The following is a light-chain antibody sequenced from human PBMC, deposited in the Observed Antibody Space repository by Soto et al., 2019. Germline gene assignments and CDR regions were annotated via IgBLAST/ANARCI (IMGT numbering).Light chain of an antibody. CDR2: DVS. J-gene: IGLJ7*01. Sequence: QSDLTQPASVSASPGQSITISCTGTSSDVGNYKYVSWYQHHPGKAPKLMIYDVSNRPSGVSNRFSGSKSGNTASLIISGLQTEDEADYYCSSYTTSSTLVFGGGTQLTVL. CDR3: SSYTTSSTLV. V-gene: IGLV2-14*03. CDR1: SSDVGNYKY.